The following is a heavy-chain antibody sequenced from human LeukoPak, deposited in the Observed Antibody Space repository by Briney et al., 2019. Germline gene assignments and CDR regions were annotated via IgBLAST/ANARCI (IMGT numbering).Heavy chain of an antibody. J-gene: IGHJ3*02. CDR2: IDYTGST. CDR1: GGSITSYY. D-gene: IGHD2-15*01. CDR3: ARLVSSSDAFDI. V-gene: IGHV4-59*08. Sequence: SETLSLTCTVSGGSITSYYWSWIRQPPGKGLEWIGYIDYTGSTNYNPSLKSRVTISVDTSKNQFSLKLSSVTAADTAVYYCARLVSSSDAFDIWGQGTMVTVSS.